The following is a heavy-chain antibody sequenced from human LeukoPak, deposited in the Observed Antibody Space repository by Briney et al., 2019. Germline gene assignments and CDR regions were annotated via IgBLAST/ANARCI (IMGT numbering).Heavy chain of an antibody. Sequence: GESLKISCKGSGYSFTSYWIGWVRQMPGKGLEWMGIIYPGGSDTRYSPSFQGQVTISADKSISTAYLQWSSLKASDTAMYYCARNLLVGVNYYYMDVWGKGTTVTVSS. CDR2: IYPGGSDT. D-gene: IGHD3-10*01. J-gene: IGHJ6*03. CDR3: ARNLLVGVNYYYMDV. V-gene: IGHV5-51*01. CDR1: GYSFTSYW.